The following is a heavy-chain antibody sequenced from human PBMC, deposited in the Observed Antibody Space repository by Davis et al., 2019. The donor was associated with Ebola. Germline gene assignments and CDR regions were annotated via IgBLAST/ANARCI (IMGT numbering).Heavy chain of an antibody. CDR1: GFIVSNNY. CDR2: IYSAGSGGST. J-gene: IGHJ4*02. CDR3: VGYGVAGTRFDH. V-gene: IGHV3-53*01. D-gene: IGHD6-19*01. Sequence: PGGSLRLSCAVPGFIVSNNYMSWVRQAPGKGLEWVSIIYSAGSGGSTYYADSVQGRFTISRDNSQNTLSLQMNSLRADDTAVYYCVGYGVAGTRFDHWGQGTLVTVSS.